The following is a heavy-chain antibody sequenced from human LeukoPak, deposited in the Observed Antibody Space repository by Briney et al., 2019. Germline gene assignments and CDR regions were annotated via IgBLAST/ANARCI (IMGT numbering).Heavy chain of an antibody. CDR3: VKIVMAGGYFDY. CDR2: ISSNGATT. D-gene: IGHD3-16*01. Sequence: PGGSLRLPCSASGFTSSSYAMHWVRQAPGKGLEYVSAISSNGATTYYADSVKGRFTISRDNSKNTLYFQMSSLRPEDTAVYYCVKIVMAGGYFDYWGQGTLVTVSS. CDR1: GFTSSSYA. V-gene: IGHV3-64*05. J-gene: IGHJ4*03.